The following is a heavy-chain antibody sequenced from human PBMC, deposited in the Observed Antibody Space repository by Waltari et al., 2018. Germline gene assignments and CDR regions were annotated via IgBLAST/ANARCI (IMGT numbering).Heavy chain of an antibody. CDR1: GFTFSRLG. Sequence: QVQLVESGGGVVQPGRSLRLSCAASGFTFSRLGMHWVRQAPGKGLEWGAVIWNDGSNEYYVDSVKGRFTISRDNSKNTLYLQMNSLRAEDSAVYYCASQSTTLFDYWGQGTLVTVSS. V-gene: IGHV3-33*01. J-gene: IGHJ4*02. CDR2: IWNDGSNE. D-gene: IGHD2-15*01. CDR3: ASQSTTLFDY.